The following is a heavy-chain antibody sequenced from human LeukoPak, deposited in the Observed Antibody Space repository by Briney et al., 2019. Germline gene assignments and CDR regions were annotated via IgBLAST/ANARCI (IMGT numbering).Heavy chain of an antibody. D-gene: IGHD1-26*01. CDR3: ARQDSKVGAYTGPYHFDY. J-gene: IGHJ4*02. Sequence: SETLSLTCTVSGGSISGYYWNWIRQPAGKGLEWIGRIYTSGSTHDNPSLKSQVTMSVDTSKNQVSLKVSSVTAADTAVYYCARQDSKVGAYTGPYHFDYWGQGTLVTVSS. CDR2: IYTSGST. CDR1: GGSISGYY. V-gene: IGHV4-4*07.